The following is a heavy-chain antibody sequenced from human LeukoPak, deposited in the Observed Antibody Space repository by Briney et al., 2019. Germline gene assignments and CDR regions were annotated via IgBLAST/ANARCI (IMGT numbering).Heavy chain of an antibody. Sequence: ASVKVSCKASGYTFAGYYIHWVRQAPGQGLEWMGWINPNSGGTKYAQKFQGRVTMTRDTSISTAYMELSGLRSDDTAVYYCARQWLGSQCFDPWGQGTLVTVSS. CDR3: ARQWLGSQCFDP. CDR1: GYTFAGYY. D-gene: IGHD6-19*01. CDR2: INPNSGGT. J-gene: IGHJ5*02. V-gene: IGHV1-2*02.